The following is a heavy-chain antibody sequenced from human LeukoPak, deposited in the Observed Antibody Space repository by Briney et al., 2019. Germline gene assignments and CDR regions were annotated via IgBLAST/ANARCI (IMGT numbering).Heavy chain of an antibody. CDR1: GGSISSSSYY. Sequence: PSETLSLTCTVSGGSISSSSYYWGWIRQPPGKGLEWIGSIYYSGSTYYNPSLKSRVTISVDTSKNQFSLKLSSVTAADTAVYYCARDLAPNYYGSGSSLNWFDPWGQGTLVTVSS. D-gene: IGHD3-10*01. CDR3: ARDLAPNYYGSGSSLNWFDP. J-gene: IGHJ5*02. V-gene: IGHV4-39*07. CDR2: IYYSGST.